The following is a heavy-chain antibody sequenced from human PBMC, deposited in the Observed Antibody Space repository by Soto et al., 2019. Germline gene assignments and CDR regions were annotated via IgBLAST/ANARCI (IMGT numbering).Heavy chain of an antibody. V-gene: IGHV1-18*01. CDR3: AREDRDAYDYLDY. J-gene: IGHJ4*02. Sequence: APVKVSCKASGYTFTSYGISWVRHAPGQGLKWMGWISAYNGNTNYAQKLQGRVAMTTETSTSTAHMELRSLRSDDTAVYHCAREDRDAYDYLDYRGQRTPVTVSS. CDR2: ISAYNGNT. D-gene: IGHD5-12*01. CDR1: GYTFTSYG.